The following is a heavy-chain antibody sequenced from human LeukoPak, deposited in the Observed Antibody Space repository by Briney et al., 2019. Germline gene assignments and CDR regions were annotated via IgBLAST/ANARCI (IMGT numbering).Heavy chain of an antibody. V-gene: IGHV3-21*06. J-gene: IGHJ4*02. CDR1: RFTFSTYA. Sequence: PGGSLRLSCAASRFTFSTYAMSCARQAPGKGLEWVSSIDSSGGYRFYAESVKGRFIISRDNAKDSLYLQMNSLRVEDTAVYYCLRGDRRDYWGQGTLVTVSS. CDR2: IDSSGGYR. CDR3: LRGDRRDY.